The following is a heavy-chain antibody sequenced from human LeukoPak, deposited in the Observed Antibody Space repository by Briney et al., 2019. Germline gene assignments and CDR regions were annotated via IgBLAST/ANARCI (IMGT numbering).Heavy chain of an antibody. CDR1: GFTFSNYY. J-gene: IGHJ4*02. V-gene: IGHV3-21*01. CDR2: IRSSSSYV. Sequence: GGSLRLSCAASGFTFSNYYMSWVRQAPGKGLEWVSSIRSSSSYVYYADSVKGRFTISRDNAKNSLYLQMSGLRAEDTAVYYRARVSYRGYSGYDFDFWGQGTLVTVSS. CDR3: ARVSYRGYSGYDFDF. D-gene: IGHD5-12*01.